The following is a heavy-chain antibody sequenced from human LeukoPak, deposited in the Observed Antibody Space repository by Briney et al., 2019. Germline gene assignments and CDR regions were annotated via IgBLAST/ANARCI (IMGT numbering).Heavy chain of an antibody. Sequence: QSGGSLRLSCAASGLTFRNYAMTWVRHAPEKGLEWVSSITGNSGATSYADSVKGRFTVYRDNSINTLYLQMNSLRAGDTAVYYCAKDPNGDYVGAFDSWGQGTLVTVSS. CDR2: ITGNSGAT. D-gene: IGHD4-17*01. CDR1: GLTFRNYA. V-gene: IGHV3-23*01. CDR3: AKDPNGDYVGAFDS. J-gene: IGHJ3*01.